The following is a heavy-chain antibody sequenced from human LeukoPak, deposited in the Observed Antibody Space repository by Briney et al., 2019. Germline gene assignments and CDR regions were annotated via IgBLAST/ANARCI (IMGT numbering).Heavy chain of an antibody. D-gene: IGHD2-2*01. CDR1: GGTFSSYA. CDR3: AREGLGSCSSTSCHNWFDP. V-gene: IGHV1-69*06. J-gene: IGHJ5*02. CDR2: IIPIFGTT. Sequence: SVKVSCKASGGTFSSYAISWVRQAPGQGLEWMGGIIPIFGTTNYAQKFQGRVTITADKSTSTAYMELSSLRSEDTAVYYCAREGLGSCSSTSCHNWFDPWGQGTLVTVSS.